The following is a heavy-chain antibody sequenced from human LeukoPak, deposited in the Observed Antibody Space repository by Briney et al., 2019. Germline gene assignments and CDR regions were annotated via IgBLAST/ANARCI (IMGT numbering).Heavy chain of an antibody. J-gene: IGHJ4*02. V-gene: IGHV1-46*01. Sequence: GASVKVSCKASGYTFTSYYMHWVRQAPGQGLEWMGIINPSGGSTSYAQKFQGRVTMTRDTSTSTVYMELSSLRSEDTAVYYCARLAYCGGDCYSGLGDFDYWGQGTLVTVSS. CDR3: ARLAYCGGDCYSGLGDFDY. CDR2: INPSGGST. CDR1: GYTFTSYY. D-gene: IGHD2-21*02.